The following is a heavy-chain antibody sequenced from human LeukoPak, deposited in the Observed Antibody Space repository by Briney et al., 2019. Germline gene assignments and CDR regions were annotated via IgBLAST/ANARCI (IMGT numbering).Heavy chain of an antibody. J-gene: IGHJ4*02. V-gene: IGHV3-23*01. CDR1: GFTFSTYA. CDR2: IRGTGGNA. D-gene: IGHD3-22*01. Sequence: PGGPLRLSCAASGFTFSTYAMTWVRQAPGKGLEWVSSIRGTGGNAYYADSVKGRFTISRDNSKNTLYLQMNSLRAVDTAVYYCAKYSAMIVVVTECPFDYWGQGTLVTVSS. CDR3: AKYSAMIVVVTECPFDY.